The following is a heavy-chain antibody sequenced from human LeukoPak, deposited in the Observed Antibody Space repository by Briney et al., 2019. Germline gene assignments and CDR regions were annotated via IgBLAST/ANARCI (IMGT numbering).Heavy chain of an antibody. V-gene: IGHV1-2*02. CDR3: ARDGYSSSWYEISRWFDP. CDR1: GYTFTGYY. Sequence: APVKVSCKASGYTFTGYYMHWVRQAPGQGLEWMGWINPNSGGTNYAQKFQGRVTMTRDTSISTAYMELSRLRSDDTAVYYCARDGYSSSWYEISRWFDPWGQGTLVTVSS. D-gene: IGHD6-13*01. J-gene: IGHJ5*02. CDR2: INPNSGGT.